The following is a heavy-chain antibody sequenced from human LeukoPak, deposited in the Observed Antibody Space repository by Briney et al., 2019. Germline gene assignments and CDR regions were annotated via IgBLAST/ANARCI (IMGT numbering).Heavy chain of an antibody. V-gene: IGHV3-30*02. CDR1: GFTFSSYG. Sequence: GSLRLSCAASGFTFSSYGMHWVRQAPGKGLEWVAFIRYDGSNKYYADSVKGRFTISRDNSKNTLYLQMNSLRAEDTAVYYCAKDRPYDFWSGYSAGYDYWGQGTLVTVSS. D-gene: IGHD3-3*01. CDR2: IRYDGSNK. J-gene: IGHJ4*02. CDR3: AKDRPYDFWSGYSAGYDY.